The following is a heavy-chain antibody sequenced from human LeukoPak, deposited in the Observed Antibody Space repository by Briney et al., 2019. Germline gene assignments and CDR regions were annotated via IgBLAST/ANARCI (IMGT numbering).Heavy chain of an antibody. CDR2: ISSSSSYI. V-gene: IGHV3-21*01. D-gene: IGHD4-17*01. Sequence: GGSLRLSCAASGFTFSSYSMNWVRQAPGKGLEWVSSISSSSSYIYYADSVKGRFTISRDNAKNSLYLQMNSLRAEDTAVYYCARTGLTYLTTVTTWFDYWGQGTLVTVSS. J-gene: IGHJ4*02. CDR3: ARTGLTYLTTVTTWFDY. CDR1: GFTFSSYS.